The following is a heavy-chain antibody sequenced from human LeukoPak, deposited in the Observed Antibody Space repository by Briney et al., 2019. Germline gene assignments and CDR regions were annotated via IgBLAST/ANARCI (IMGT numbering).Heavy chain of an antibody. D-gene: IGHD4-23*01. CDR1: GGSISSGGYY. CDR2: IYYSGST. Sequence: SETLSLTCTVSGGSISSGGYYWSWLRQHPGKGLEWIGYIYYSGSTYYNPSLKSRVTISVDTSKNQFSLKLSSVTAADTAVYYCAREGALDYGGNLDYWGQGTLVTVSS. J-gene: IGHJ4*02. CDR3: AREGALDYGGNLDY. V-gene: IGHV4-31*03.